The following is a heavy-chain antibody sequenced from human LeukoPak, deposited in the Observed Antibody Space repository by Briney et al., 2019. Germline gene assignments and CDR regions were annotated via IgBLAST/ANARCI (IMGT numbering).Heavy chain of an antibody. CDR3: ARETYYYDSSSYYSRAQFDY. Sequence: SDTLSLTCTVSGGSISSSSYYGPWIRQPPGKGLVWIWYDYYSRSTNSNHSLKSRVTISVDTSKNQFSLKLRSVTAADTAVYYCARETYYYDSSSYYSRAQFDYWGQGTLVTVSS. V-gene: IGHV4-61*01. CDR2: DYYSRST. J-gene: IGHJ4*02. CDR1: GGSISSSSYY. D-gene: IGHD3-22*01.